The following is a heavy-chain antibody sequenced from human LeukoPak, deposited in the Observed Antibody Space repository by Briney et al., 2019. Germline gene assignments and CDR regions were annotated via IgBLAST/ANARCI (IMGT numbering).Heavy chain of an antibody. CDR2: ISPSGGTT. Sequence: ASVKVSCKASRYTFTTYYIHWVRQAPGQGLEWMGIISPSGGTTSYTQKFQGRVTMTRDTSTSTVYMEPTSLRSEDTAVYYCARGGSGTWFCHDYWGQGTLVTVSS. CDR1: RYTFTTYY. CDR3: ARGGSGTWFCHDY. J-gene: IGHJ4*02. D-gene: IGHD3-10*01. V-gene: IGHV1-46*01.